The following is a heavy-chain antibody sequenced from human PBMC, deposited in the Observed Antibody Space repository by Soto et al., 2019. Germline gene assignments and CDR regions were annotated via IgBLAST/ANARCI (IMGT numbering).Heavy chain of an antibody. Sequence: PGWSLRLSCASSVFTFISYGMQWGRQAPGKGLEWVAVIWYDGSNKYYADSVKGRFTTSRDNSKNTLYLQMNSLRAEDTAVYYCARDEGPQAFDIWGQGTMVTVSS. CDR1: VFTFISYG. V-gene: IGHV3-33*01. CDR2: IWYDGSNK. CDR3: ARDEGPQAFDI. J-gene: IGHJ3*02.